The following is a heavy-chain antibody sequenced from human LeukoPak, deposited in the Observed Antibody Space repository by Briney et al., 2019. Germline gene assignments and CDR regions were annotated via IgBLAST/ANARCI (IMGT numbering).Heavy chain of an antibody. Sequence: GGSLRLSCAASGFTFSSYGMHWVRQAPGKGLEWVAFIRYDGSNKYYADPVKVRFTISRDNSKNTLYLQMNSLRAEDTAVYYCAKDPVVVPAAKYFQHWGQGPLVTVSS. CDR3: AKDPVVVPAAKYFQH. CDR2: IRYDGSNK. J-gene: IGHJ1*01. D-gene: IGHD2-2*01. V-gene: IGHV3-30*02. CDR1: GFTFSSYG.